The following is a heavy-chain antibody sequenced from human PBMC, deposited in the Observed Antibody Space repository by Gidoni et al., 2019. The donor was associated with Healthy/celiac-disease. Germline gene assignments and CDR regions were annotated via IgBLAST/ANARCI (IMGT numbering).Heavy chain of an antibody. J-gene: IGHJ4*02. CDR1: GFTFRTYG. Sequence: QVQLVESGGGVVQPGRSLRISCAASGFTFRTYGMHWVRQAPGKGLEWVAVIWYDGSNKYYADSVKGRFTISRDNSKNTLYLQMNSLRAEDTAVYYCAREDGYNYVLRTRGGFDSWGQGTLVTVSS. V-gene: IGHV3-33*01. D-gene: IGHD5-12*01. CDR2: IWYDGSNK. CDR3: AREDGYNYVLRTRGGFDS.